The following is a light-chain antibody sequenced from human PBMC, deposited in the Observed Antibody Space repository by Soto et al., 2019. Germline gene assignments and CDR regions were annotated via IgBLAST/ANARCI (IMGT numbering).Light chain of an antibody. V-gene: IGKV3-15*01. CDR2: GAS. CDR1: QSVSSN. J-gene: IGKJ1*01. Sequence: EIVMTQSPATLSVSPGERATLSCRASQSVSSNLAWYQQKPGQAPRLLIYGASTRATGIPARFSGSGSGTEFTLTISSLQYEDFAVYYCQQYNKWPGTFGQGTKVDIK. CDR3: QQYNKWPGT.